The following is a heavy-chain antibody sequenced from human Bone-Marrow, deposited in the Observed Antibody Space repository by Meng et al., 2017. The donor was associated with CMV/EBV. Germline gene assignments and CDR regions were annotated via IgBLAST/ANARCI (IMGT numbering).Heavy chain of an antibody. D-gene: IGHD2-2*01. CDR1: GYTFTGYY. CDR3: ARGTTSSLRALGY. Sequence: ASVKISCKASGYTFTGYYMHWVRQAPGQGLEWMGWINPNSGGTNYAQKFQDRVTMTRDTSISTADMELSRLRSDVTAVYYCARGTTSSLRALGYWGKGTLVTVSS. CDR2: INPNSGGT. V-gene: IGHV1-2*02. J-gene: IGHJ4*02.